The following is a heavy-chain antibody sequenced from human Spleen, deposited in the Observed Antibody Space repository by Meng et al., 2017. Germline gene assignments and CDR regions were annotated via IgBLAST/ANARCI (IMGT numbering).Heavy chain of an antibody. CDR3: ARTYGTTDY. CDR1: GFSLSTTAVG. V-gene: IGHV2-5*01. CDR2: IYWNDDK. J-gene: IGHJ4*02. Sequence: QITLKESGPTLVKPTQTLTLTCTFSGFSLSTTAVGVGWIRQPPGKALEWLALIYWNDDKRYRPSLERRLTITKDTSKNQVLLKMANMDPVDTATYYCARTYGTTDYWGQGALVTVSS. D-gene: IGHD2-2*01.